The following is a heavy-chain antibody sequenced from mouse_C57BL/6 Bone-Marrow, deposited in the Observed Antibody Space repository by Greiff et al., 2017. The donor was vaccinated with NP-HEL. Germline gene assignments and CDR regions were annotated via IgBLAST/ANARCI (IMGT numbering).Heavy chain of an antibody. CDR1: GYAFSSYW. Sequence: QVQLQQSGAELVKPGASVKISCKASGYAFSSYWMNWVKQRPGTGLEWIGQIYPGDGDTNYNGKFKGKATLTADKSSSTAYMQLSSLTSEDSAVYFCARWRWLLPWYFDVWGTGTTVTVSS. D-gene: IGHD2-3*01. CDR3: ARWRWLLPWYFDV. CDR2: IYPGDGDT. V-gene: IGHV1-80*01. J-gene: IGHJ1*03.